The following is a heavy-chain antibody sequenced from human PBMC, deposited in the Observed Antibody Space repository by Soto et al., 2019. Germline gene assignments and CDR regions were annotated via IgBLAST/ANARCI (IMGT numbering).Heavy chain of an antibody. Sequence: ASVKVSCKASGGTFSSYAISWVRQAPGQGLEWMGGIIPIFGTANYAQKFQGRVTITADESTSTAYMELSSLRSEDTAVYYCARCLGDFWSGSNPYYYYYGMDVWGQGTTVTVSS. CDR3: ARCLGDFWSGSNPYYYYYGMDV. D-gene: IGHD3-3*01. V-gene: IGHV1-69*13. J-gene: IGHJ6*02. CDR1: GGTFSSYA. CDR2: IIPIFGTA.